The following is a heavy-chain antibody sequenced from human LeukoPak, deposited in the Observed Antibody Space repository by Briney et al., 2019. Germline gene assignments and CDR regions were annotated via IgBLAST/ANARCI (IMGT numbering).Heavy chain of an antibody. CDR3: ATEGPGGGGSGNRN. D-gene: IGHD1-26*01. J-gene: IGHJ4*02. CDR1: GGTFRNEA. V-gene: IGHV1-69*05. Sequence: GASVKVSCKASGGTFRNEAVSWVRQAPGQGLEWLGGVVPLYGAANYPQKLQARVTITTDASTNTAYMELNNLRSEDTAVYYGATEGPGGGGSGNRNWGQGTLVSVSS. CDR2: VVPLYGAA.